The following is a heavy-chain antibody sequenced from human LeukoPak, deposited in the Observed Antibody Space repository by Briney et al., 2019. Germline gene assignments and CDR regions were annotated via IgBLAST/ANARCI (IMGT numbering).Heavy chain of an antibody. D-gene: IGHD2-15*01. J-gene: IGHJ6*04. CDR3: ARDPGSGSLYYYYGMDV. V-gene: IGHV1-18*04. CDR1: GYTFTSYG. CDR2: ISAYNGNT. Sequence: ASVKVSCTASGYTFTSYGISWVRQAPGQGLEWMGWISAYNGNTNYAQKLQGRVTMTTDTSKSTAYMELRSLRSDDTAVYYCARDPGSGSLYYYYGMDVWGKGTTVTVSS.